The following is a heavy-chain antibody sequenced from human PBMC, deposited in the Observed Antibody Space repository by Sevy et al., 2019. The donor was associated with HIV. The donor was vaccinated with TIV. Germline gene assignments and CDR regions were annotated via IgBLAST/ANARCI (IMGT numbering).Heavy chain of an antibody. CDR3: ARLTRQNSGFNY. V-gene: IGHV1-69*13. Sequence: ASVKVSCKASGGTFSSYAISWVRQAPRQGLEWMGGIIPIFGTANYAQKFQGRVTITADESTSTAYMELSSLRSEDTAVYYCARLTRQNSGFNYWGQGTLVTVSS. D-gene: IGHD5-12*01. CDR2: IIPIFGTA. CDR1: GGTFSSYA. J-gene: IGHJ4*02.